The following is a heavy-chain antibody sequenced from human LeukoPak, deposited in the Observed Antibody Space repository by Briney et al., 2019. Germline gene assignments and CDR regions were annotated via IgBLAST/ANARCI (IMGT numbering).Heavy chain of an antibody. J-gene: IGHJ4*02. Sequence: SQTLSLTCGVSGDSISSGSTYWSWIRQPPGKGLEWIGYIYYSGSTNYNPSLKSRVTISVDTPKNQFSLKLSSVTAADTAVYYCARIYCGGDCYPDYWGQGTLVTVSS. D-gene: IGHD2-21*02. CDR2: IYYSGST. CDR3: ARIYCGGDCYPDY. V-gene: IGHV4-61*01. CDR1: GDSISSGSTY.